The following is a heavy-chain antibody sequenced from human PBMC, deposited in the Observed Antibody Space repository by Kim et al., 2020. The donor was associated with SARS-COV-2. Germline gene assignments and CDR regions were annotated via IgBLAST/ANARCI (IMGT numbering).Heavy chain of an antibody. Sequence: SETLSLTCTVSGGSITTSYWSWIRQPPGKGLEWIGYIYYSGNPNYNPSPKSRVTTSVDTSTSQFSLRLSSVTAADTAAYYCARETNGGPAETWGWGSLFT. J-gene: IGHJ5*02. CDR2: IYYSGNP. D-gene: IGHD3-10*01. V-gene: IGHV4-59*01. CDR3: ARETNGGPAET. CDR1: GGSITTSY.